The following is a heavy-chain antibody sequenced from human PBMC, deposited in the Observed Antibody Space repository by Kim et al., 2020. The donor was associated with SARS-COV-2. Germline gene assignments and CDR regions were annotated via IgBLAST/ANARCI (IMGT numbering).Heavy chain of an antibody. CDR1: GYSFSHFG. CDR2: ISPYNGHT. V-gene: IGHV1-18*01. J-gene: IGHJ3*02. CDR3: ARNPRITNIGAANDSFDM. D-gene: IGHD5-12*01. Sequence: ASVKVSCKASGYSFSHFGITWLRQAPGQGLEWMGWISPYNGHTDYGQRFQGRVTMNTDTSTSTAYMELRGLSSDGSAGYYSARNPRITNIGAANDSFDMW.